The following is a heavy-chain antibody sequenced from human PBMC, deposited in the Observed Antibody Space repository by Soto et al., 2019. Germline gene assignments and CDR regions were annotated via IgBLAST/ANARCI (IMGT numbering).Heavy chain of an antibody. CDR1: GGSITSSNW. Sequence: SETLSLTCAVSGGSITSSNWWSWVRQSPGKGLEWIGEIFHSGSTNYNPSLKNRVTISVDISKNQFSLKLTSVTAADTAVYYCASQDRWELRSGWGRGTLVTVS. D-gene: IGHD1-26*01. V-gene: IGHV4-4*02. CDR3: ASQDRWELRSG. J-gene: IGHJ4*02. CDR2: IFHSGST.